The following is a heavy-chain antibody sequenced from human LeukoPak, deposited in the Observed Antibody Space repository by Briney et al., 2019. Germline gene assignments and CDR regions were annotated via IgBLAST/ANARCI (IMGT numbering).Heavy chain of an antibody. D-gene: IGHD2-15*01. CDR1: GYTFTSYY. CDR2: INPSGGST. V-gene: IGHV1-46*01. CDR3: ARTETTPIKGPNIVVVVAATTEYFQH. Sequence: ASVKVSCKASGYTFTSYYMHWVRQAPGQGLEWMGIINPSGGSTSYAQKFQGRVTMTRDTSTSTVYMELSSLRSEDTAVYYCARTETTPIKGPNIVVVVAATTEYFQHWGQGTLVTVSS. J-gene: IGHJ1*01.